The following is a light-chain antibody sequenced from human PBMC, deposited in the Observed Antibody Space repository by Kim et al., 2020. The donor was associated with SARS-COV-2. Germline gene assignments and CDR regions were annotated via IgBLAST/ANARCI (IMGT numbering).Light chain of an antibody. CDR1: QNIKNN. CDR2: VAS. CDR3: QQYNEWPLT. V-gene: IGKV3-15*01. Sequence: GSTGERATLSCRASQNIKNNLAWYQQKPGQAPRLLIFVASSRATGVPARFSGSGSGTEFTLTISSLQPEDFVVYFCQQYNEWPLTFGGGTKVDIK. J-gene: IGKJ4*01.